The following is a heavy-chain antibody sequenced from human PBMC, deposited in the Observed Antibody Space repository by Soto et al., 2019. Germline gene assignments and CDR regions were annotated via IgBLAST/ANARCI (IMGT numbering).Heavy chain of an antibody. V-gene: IGHV4-39*07. CDR2: INHSGST. D-gene: IGHD6-19*01. CDR3: ARLRAVAGKRAFDI. Sequence: SETLSLTCTVSGGSISSSSYYWGWIRQPPGKGLEWIGEINHSGSTNYNPSLKSRVTISVDTSKNQFSLKLSSVTAADTAVYYWARLRAVAGKRAFDIWGQGTMVTVSS. J-gene: IGHJ3*02. CDR1: GGSISSSSYY.